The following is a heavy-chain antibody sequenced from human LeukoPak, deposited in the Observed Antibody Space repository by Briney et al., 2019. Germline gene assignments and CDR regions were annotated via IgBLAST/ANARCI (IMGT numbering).Heavy chain of an antibody. D-gene: IGHD3-9*01. Sequence: PSETLSLTCTVSGGSITGYYWSWIRQTPGKGLEWIGYIYYSGSTNYNPSLKSRVTISVDTSKNQFSLKLSSVTAADTAMYYCARATLQTRYFDWSPPDYWGQGTLVTVSS. CDR1: GGSITGYY. CDR3: ARATLQTRYFDWSPPDY. CDR2: IYYSGST. J-gene: IGHJ4*02. V-gene: IGHV4-59*01.